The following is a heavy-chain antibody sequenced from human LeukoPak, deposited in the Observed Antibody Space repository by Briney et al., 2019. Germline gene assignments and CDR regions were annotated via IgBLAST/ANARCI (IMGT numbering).Heavy chain of an antibody. CDR3: ARNLKQDLKKARLLFGP. CDR2: IDPNSGGT. D-gene: IGHD2-15*01. Sequence: ASVEVSCKAFGYTFTDYYIHWVRRAPGQGLEWMGWIDPNSGGTHFAQKFQGRVTLTSDTSITTTFMEMRRLKSEDTATFYCARNLKQDLKKARLLFGPWGPGNPVTVSS. J-gene: IGHJ5*02. V-gene: IGHV1-2*02. CDR1: GYTFTDYY.